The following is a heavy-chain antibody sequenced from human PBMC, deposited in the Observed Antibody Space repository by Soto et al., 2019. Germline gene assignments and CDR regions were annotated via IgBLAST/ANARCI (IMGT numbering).Heavy chain of an antibody. CDR1: GGSISSGGYS. J-gene: IGHJ5*02. V-gene: IGHV4-30-2*01. Sequence: SETLSLTCAVSGGSISSGGYSWSWIRQPPGKGLERIGYIYHSGSTYYNPSLKSRVTISVDRSKNPFSLKLSSVTAADTAVYYCAGASTDYYDSSGYTPYNWFGPWGQGTLVTVAS. CDR2: IYHSGST. D-gene: IGHD3-22*01. CDR3: AGASTDYYDSSGYTPYNWFGP.